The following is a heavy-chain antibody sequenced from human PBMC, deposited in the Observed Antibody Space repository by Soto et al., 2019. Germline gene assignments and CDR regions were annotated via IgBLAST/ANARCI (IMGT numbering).Heavy chain of an antibody. Sequence: SDTLSLTCTVSGVSISSVVYYWILIRQHPGKGLEWIGYIYYSGSTYYNPSLKSRVTISVDTSKNQFSLKLSSVTAADTAVYYCARETNDYGDYVEWFDPWGQGTLVTVSS. V-gene: IGHV4-31*03. J-gene: IGHJ5*02. D-gene: IGHD4-17*01. CDR2: IYYSGST. CDR3: ARETNDYGDYVEWFDP. CDR1: GVSISSVVYY.